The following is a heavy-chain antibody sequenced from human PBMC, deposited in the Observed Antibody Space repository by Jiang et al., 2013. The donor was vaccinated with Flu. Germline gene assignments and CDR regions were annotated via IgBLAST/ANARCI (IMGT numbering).Heavy chain of an antibody. CDR3: ARGREGYCSGGSCSLDY. J-gene: IGHJ4*02. D-gene: IGHD2-15*01. CDR1: GYTFTGYY. V-gene: IGHV1-2*04. CDR2: INPNSGGT. Sequence: SGAEVKKPGASVKVPCKASGYTFTGYYMHWVRQAPGQGLEWMGWINPNSGGTNYAQKFQGWVTMTRDTSISTAYMELSRLRSDDTAVYYCARGREGYCSGGSCSLDYWGQGTLVTVSS.